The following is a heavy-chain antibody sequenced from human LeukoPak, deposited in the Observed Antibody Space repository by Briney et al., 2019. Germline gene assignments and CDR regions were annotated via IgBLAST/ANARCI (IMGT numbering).Heavy chain of an antibody. J-gene: IGHJ4*02. D-gene: IGHD5-12*01. CDR1: GYTFTSYY. Sequence: ASVKVSCKASGYTFTSYYIHWMRQAPGQGLEWVGWINPNSGGPHYARRFQGRVTMTSDTSINTGYMELTSLTTDDTAVYYCARGPRYGESGYDLGPYWGQGTLVTVSS. CDR2: INPNSGGP. V-gene: IGHV1-2*02. CDR3: ARGPRYGESGYDLGPY.